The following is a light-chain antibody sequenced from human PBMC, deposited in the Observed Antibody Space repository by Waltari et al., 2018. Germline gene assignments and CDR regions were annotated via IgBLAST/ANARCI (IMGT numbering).Light chain of an antibody. Sequence: ELVLTQSPATLSLSPGDGATLSCRASQSVSSYLAWYQQKPGQAPRLLIYDASKRATGIPARFSGSGSGTDFTLTISSLEPEDFAVYYCQQRSNWPPIWTFGQGTKVEIK. CDR2: DAS. CDR1: QSVSSY. CDR3: QQRSNWPPIWT. V-gene: IGKV3-11*01. J-gene: IGKJ1*01.